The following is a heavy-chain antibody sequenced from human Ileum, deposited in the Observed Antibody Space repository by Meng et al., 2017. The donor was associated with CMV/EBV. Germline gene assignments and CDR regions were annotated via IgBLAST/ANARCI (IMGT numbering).Heavy chain of an antibody. CDR2: IKEDGSDK. V-gene: IGHV3-7*01. D-gene: IGHD2/OR15-2a*01. J-gene: IGHJ5*02. Sequence: GESLKISCAASGFTFINYWMSWVRQAPGKGLEWVANIKEDGSDKYYVDSVKGRFTISRDNAKNSLYLKMNSLRAEDTAVYYCARDRADNSFNPWGQGTLVTVSS. CDR3: ARDRADNSFNP. CDR1: GFTFINYW.